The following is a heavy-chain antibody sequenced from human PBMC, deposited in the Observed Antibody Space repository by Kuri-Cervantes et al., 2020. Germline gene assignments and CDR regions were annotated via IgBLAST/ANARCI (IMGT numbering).Heavy chain of an antibody. CDR1: GYTLTELS. Sequence: ASVKVSCKVSGYTLTELSMHWVRQAPGKGLEWMGGFDPEDGETIYAQKFQGRVTMTEDTSTDTAYMELSRLRSDDTAVYYCARDRAVTTSSWFDPWGQGTLVTVSS. CDR3: ARDRAVTTSSWFDP. V-gene: IGHV1-24*01. CDR2: FDPEDGET. D-gene: IGHD4-17*01. J-gene: IGHJ5*02.